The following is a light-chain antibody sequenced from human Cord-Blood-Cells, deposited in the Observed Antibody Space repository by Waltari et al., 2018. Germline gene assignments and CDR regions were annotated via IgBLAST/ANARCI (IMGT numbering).Light chain of an antibody. V-gene: IGKV1-5*01. J-gene: IGKJ2*01. CDR2: DAS. Sequence: DIQMTQSPSTLSASVGDRVTITCRASQSISSWLAWYQQKPGKAPKLLIYDASSLESGVPSRFSGSGSGTEFTLTISSLQPDDFATYYCKQYNSYSPTVGQGTKLEIK. CDR3: KQYNSYSPT. CDR1: QSISSW.